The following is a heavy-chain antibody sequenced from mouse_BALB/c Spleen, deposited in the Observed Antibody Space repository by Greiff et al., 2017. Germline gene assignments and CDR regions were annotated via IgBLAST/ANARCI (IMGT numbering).Heavy chain of an antibody. D-gene: IGHD2-2*01. Sequence: QVQLQQSGAELVKPGASVKLSCKASGYTFTSYWMHWVKQRPGQGLEWIGEINPSNGRTNYNEKFKSKATLTVDKSSSTAYMQLSSLTSEDSAVYYCARGLWLRRDYYAMDYWGQGTSVTVSS. CDR1: GYTFTSYW. J-gene: IGHJ4*01. V-gene: IGHV1S81*02. CDR3: ARGLWLRRDYYAMDY. CDR2: INPSNGRT.